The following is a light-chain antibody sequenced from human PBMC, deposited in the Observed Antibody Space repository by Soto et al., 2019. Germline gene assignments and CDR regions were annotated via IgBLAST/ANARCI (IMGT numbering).Light chain of an antibody. Sequence: QSVLTQPASVSWSPGQSITISCTGTSSDVGLYDYVSWYQQHPGKAPQLMICAVSNRPSGVSNRFSASKSGNTASLFISGLQAEDEADYYCSSYTSDSSYVFGSGTKVTVL. V-gene: IGLV2-14*01. CDR1: SSDVGLYDY. CDR3: SSYTSDSSYV. CDR2: AVS. J-gene: IGLJ1*01.